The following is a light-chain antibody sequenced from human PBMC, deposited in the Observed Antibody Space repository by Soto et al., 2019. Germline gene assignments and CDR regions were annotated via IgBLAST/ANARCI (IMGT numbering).Light chain of an antibody. V-gene: IGKV1-5*01. CDR2: GAS. J-gene: IGKJ1*01. CDR3: EQYRRYPWT. Sequence: DIQMTQSPSTLSASVGDRVTLTCRASQNIGLSLACFQQKPGKAPKLLIYGASSLESGVPSRFSGSGSGTEFPLTISSLQPDDFATYYCEQYRRYPWTFGQRTQVEI. CDR1: QNIGLS.